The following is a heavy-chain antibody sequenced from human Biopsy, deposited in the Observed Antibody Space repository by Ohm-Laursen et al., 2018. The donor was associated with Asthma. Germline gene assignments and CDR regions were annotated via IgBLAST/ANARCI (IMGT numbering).Heavy chain of an antibody. J-gene: IGHJ6*02. V-gene: IGHV1-46*01. CDR1: GYPLTSYY. Sequence: ASVKVSCKASGYPLTSYYMHWVRQAPGQGLEWMGVINPSGGSTSYAQRFQDRVTLTRDASTNTVYMDLSSLRSGDTAVYYCARHPYVDGSDNYYYRGNDYYLGMDVWGQGTTVTVSS. D-gene: IGHD3-10*01. CDR2: INPSGGST. CDR3: ARHPYVDGSDNYYYRGNDYYLGMDV.